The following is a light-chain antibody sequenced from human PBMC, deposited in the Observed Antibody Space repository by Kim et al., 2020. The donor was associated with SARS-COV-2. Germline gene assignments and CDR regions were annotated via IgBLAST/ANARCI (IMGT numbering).Light chain of an antibody. CDR1: ILTRKY. V-gene: IGLV3-27*01. Sequence: VSPGQTARIPCSGDILTRKYARWFQQKPGQAPVLVIYKDTERPSWIPERFSGSTSGTTVTLTISGAQVEDEADYYCYSSTDNQGGLFGGGTQLTVL. CDR3: YSSTDNQGGL. CDR2: KDT. J-gene: IGLJ2*01.